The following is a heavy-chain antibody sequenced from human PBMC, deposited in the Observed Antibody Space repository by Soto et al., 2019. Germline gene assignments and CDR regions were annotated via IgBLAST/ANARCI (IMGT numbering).Heavy chain of an antibody. D-gene: IGHD3-3*01. J-gene: IGHJ4*02. CDR2: INHSGST. V-gene: IGHV4-34*01. CDR1: GGSFSGYY. CDR3: ASRWSGYYSRY. Sequence: SSETLSLTCAVYGGSFSGYYWSWIRQPPGKGLEWIGEINHSGSTNYNPSLKSRVTISVDTSKNQFSLKLSSVTAADTAVYYCASRWSGYYSRYWGQGTLVTVSS.